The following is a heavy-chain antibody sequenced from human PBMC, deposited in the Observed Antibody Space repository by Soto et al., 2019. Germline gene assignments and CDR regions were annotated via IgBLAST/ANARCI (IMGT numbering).Heavy chain of an antibody. J-gene: IGHJ5*02. V-gene: IGHV3-43D*04. Sequence: EVHLVESGGAVVQPGGSLRLSCLASGFTFGDYAMHWVRQLPGKGLEWVSVISTDGSWTYYADSMKGRFTISRDNSKSSLFLQMNSLRPEDTALYFCTKAQFCSGGSCYLIETWGQGTLVTVSS. CDR1: GFTFGDYA. CDR2: ISTDGSWT. CDR3: TKAQFCSGGSCYLIET. D-gene: IGHD2-15*01.